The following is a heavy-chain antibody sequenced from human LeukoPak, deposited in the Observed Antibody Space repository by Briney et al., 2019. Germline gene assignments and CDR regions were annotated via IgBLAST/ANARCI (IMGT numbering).Heavy chain of an antibody. J-gene: IGHJ6*02. CDR2: IIPILGIA. CDR3: ASLGRGVRVAPGPGMDV. CDR1: GGTFSSYA. V-gene: IGHV1-69*04. D-gene: IGHD3-10*01. Sequence: SVKVSCKASGGTFSSYAISWVRQAPGQGLEWMGRIIPILGIANYAQKFQGRVTITADKSTSTAYMELSSLRSEDTAVYYCASLGRGVRVAPGPGMDVWGQGTTVPVS.